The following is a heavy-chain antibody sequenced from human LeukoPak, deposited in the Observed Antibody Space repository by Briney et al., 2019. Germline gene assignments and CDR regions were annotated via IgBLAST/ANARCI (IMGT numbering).Heavy chain of an antibody. CDR1: GFTVSSNY. CDR3: ARDQGPFGGVMGDY. Sequence: GGSLRLSCAASGFTVSSNYMSWVRQAPGKGLEWVSVIYSGGTTYYADSVKGRFTISRDNSKNTLYLQMNSLRAEDTAVYYCARDQGPFGGVMGDYWGQGTLVTVSS. J-gene: IGHJ4*02. V-gene: IGHV3-53*01. D-gene: IGHD3-16*01. CDR2: IYSGGTT.